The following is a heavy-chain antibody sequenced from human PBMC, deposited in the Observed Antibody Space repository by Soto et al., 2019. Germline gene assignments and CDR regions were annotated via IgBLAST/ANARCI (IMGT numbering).Heavy chain of an antibody. CDR3: ARGWVGRIYDFWSPPSNSDWFDP. CDR1: GGSFSGYY. D-gene: IGHD3-3*01. Sequence: SETLSLTCAVYGGSFSGYYWSWIRQPPGKGLEWIGEINHSGSTNYNPSLKSRVTISVDTSKNQFSLKLSSVTAADTAVYYCARGWVGRIYDFWSPPSNSDWFDPWGQGTLVTVSS. CDR2: INHSGST. V-gene: IGHV4-34*01. J-gene: IGHJ5*02.